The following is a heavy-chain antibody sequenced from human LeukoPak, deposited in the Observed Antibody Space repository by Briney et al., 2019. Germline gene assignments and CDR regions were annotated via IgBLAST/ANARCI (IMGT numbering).Heavy chain of an antibody. D-gene: IGHD6-25*01. CDR3: ARSGAAPSLSYYYYGVDV. CDR2: IVVGSGNT. CDR1: GFTFTSSA. J-gene: IGHJ6*02. V-gene: IGHV1-58*02. Sequence: GTSVKVSCKASGFTFTSSAMQWVRQARGQRLEWIGWIVVGSGNTNYAQKFQERVTITRDMSTSTVYMELSSLRSEDTAVYYCARSGAAPSLSYYYYGVDVWGQGTSVTVSS.